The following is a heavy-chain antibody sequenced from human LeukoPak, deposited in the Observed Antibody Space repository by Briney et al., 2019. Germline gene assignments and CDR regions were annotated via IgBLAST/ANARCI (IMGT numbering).Heavy chain of an antibody. J-gene: IGHJ4*02. CDR3: ARCETVTCIGY. V-gene: IGHV4-34*01. CDR1: GGSFSGYY. D-gene: IGHD4-17*01. CDR2: INHSGST. Sequence: SSETLSLTCAVYGGSFSGYYWSWIRQPPGKGLGWIGEINHSGSTNYNPSLKSRVTISVDTSKNQFSLKLSSVTAADTAVYYCARCETVTCIGYWGQGTLVTVSS.